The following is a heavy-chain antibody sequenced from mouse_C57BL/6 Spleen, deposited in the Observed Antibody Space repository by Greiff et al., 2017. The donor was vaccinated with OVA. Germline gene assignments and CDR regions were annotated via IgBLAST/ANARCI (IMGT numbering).Heavy chain of an antibody. CDR1: GYSFTDYN. J-gene: IGHJ3*01. V-gene: IGHV1-39*01. D-gene: IGHD1-1*01. CDR3: APIGYGSSRPWFAY. CDR2: INPNYGTT. Sequence: VQLQQSGPELVKPGASVKISCKASGYSFTDYNMNWVKQSHGKSLEWIGVINPNYGTTSYNQKFKGKATLTVDQSSSTAYMQLNSLTSEDSAVYYCAPIGYGSSRPWFAYWGQGTLVTVSA.